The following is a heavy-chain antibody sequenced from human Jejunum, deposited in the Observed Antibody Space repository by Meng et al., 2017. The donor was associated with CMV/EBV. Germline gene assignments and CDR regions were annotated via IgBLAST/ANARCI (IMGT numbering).Heavy chain of an antibody. V-gene: IGHV3-23*01. CDR3: TKPDGPDF. CDR1: GFTFSGYD. Sequence: DVQLLESGGPLVQPGGSLRLSCAASGFTFSGYDMSWVRQAPGKGLQWVSTISAISDYTHYADSVKGRFTTSRDNSQNTLYLQMNSLRVEDTAIYYCTKPDGPDFWGQGTLVTVSS. CDR2: ISAISDYT. J-gene: IGHJ4*02.